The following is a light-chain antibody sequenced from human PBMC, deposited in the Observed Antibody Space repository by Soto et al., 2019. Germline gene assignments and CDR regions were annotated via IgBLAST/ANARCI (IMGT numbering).Light chain of an antibody. V-gene: IGLV2-23*01. CDR3: CSYAGSSTLYV. J-gene: IGLJ1*01. Sequence: QSALTQPAPVPGSPGKSITISCTGTSSDVGSYNLVSWYQQHPGKAPKLMIYEGSKRPSGVSNRFSGSKSGNTASLTISGLQAEDEADYYCCSYAGSSTLYVFGTGTKVTVL. CDR2: EGS. CDR1: SSDVGSYNL.